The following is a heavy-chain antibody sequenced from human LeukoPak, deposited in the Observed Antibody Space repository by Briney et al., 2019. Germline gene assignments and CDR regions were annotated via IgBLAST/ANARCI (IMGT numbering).Heavy chain of an antibody. V-gene: IGHV4-61*02. J-gene: IGHJ5*02. CDR3: ARVSNGWFDP. CDR2: IYTSGST. CDR1: GGSISSGSCY. Sequence: SETLSLTCTVSGGSISSGSCYWSWIRQPAGKGLEWIGRIYTSGSTNYNPSLKSRVTISVDTSKNQFSLKLSSVTAADTAVYYCARVSNGWFDPWGQGTLVTVSS. D-gene: IGHD4-11*01.